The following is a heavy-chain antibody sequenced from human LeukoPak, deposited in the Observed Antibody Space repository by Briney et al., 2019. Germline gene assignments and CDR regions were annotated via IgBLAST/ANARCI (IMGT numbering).Heavy chain of an antibody. D-gene: IGHD3-3*01. J-gene: IGHJ6*03. CDR1: GGTFSSYA. V-gene: IGHV1-69*05. Sequence: GASVKVSCKASGGTFSSYAISWVRQAPGQGLEWMGGIIPIFGTANYAQKFQGRVTITTDESTSTAYMELSSLRSDDTAVYYCARDPRVDYDFWSRAERYYYYYYMDVWGKGTTVTVSS. CDR3: ARDPRVDYDFWSRAERYYYYYYMDV. CDR2: IIPIFGTA.